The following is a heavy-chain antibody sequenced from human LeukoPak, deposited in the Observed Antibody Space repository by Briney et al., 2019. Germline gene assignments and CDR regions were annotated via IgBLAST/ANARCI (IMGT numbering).Heavy chain of an antibody. Sequence: SETLSLTCTVSGGSISSGGYYWSWIRQHPGKGLEWIGYIYYSGSTYYNPSLKSRVTISVDTSKNQFSLKLSSVTAADTAVYYCARGYHDYVWGSYRPYYFDYWGQGTLVTVSS. CDR2: IYYSGST. D-gene: IGHD3-16*02. J-gene: IGHJ4*02. CDR1: GGSISSGGYY. V-gene: IGHV4-31*03. CDR3: ARGYHDYVWGSYRPYYFDY.